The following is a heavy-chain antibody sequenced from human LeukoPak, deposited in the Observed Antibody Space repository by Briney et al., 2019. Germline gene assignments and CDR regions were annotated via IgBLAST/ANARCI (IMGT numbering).Heavy chain of an antibody. CDR3: TGGRSDRGYYGFDV. V-gene: IGHV3-48*01. J-gene: IGHJ6*02. Sequence: GGSLRLSCAASGFTFSDSSMNWVRQAPGRGLEWVSYISSSSRTIYYADSVKGRFTISRDNAKNSLYLHMNSLTIEDTAVYYCTGGRSDRGYYGFDVWGQGTTVIVSS. CDR2: ISSSSRTI. CDR1: GFTFSDSS.